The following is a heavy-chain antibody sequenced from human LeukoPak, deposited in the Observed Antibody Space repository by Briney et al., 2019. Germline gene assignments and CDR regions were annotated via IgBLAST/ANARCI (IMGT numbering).Heavy chain of an antibody. V-gene: IGHV1-8*02. CDR2: MNPNSGNT. J-gene: IGHJ3*02. CDR1: GYTFTSYG. D-gene: IGHD6-19*01. CDR3: ARGSPYSSGWYGDAFDI. Sequence: ASVKVSCKASGYTFTSYGISWVRQATGQGLEWMGWMNPNSGNTGYAQKFQGRVTMTRNTSISTAYMELSSLRSEDTAVYYCARGSPYSSGWYGDAFDIWGQGTMVTVSS.